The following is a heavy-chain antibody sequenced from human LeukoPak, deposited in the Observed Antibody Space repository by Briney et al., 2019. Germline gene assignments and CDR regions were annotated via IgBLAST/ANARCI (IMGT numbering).Heavy chain of an antibody. J-gene: IGHJ4*02. D-gene: IGHD5-18*01. V-gene: IGHV3-48*01. CDR2: ISSSSSTI. Sequence: PGGSLRLSCAASGFTFSSYSMNWVRQAPGKGLEWVSYISSSSSTIYYADSVKGRFTISRDNAKNSLYLQMNSLRAEDTAVYYCARGGHSYGFRTFDYWGQGTLVTVSS. CDR3: ARGGHSYGFRTFDY. CDR1: GFTFSSYS.